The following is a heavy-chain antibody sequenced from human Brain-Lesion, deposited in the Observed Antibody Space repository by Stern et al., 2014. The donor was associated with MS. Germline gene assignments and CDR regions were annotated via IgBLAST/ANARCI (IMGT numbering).Heavy chain of an antibody. CDR3: ARVPGGVFGGMDV. CDR2: INPYSGDT. V-gene: IGHV1-2*04. CDR1: GYTFTDSF. Sequence: VQLLESGAEVKKPAASVKVSCKASGYTFTDSFMHSVRQAPGHGLAWLGWINPYSGDTKYAQKFQGWVTMTRDTSISTAYMELSSLRSDDTAVYYCARVPGGVFGGMDVWGQGTTVT. J-gene: IGHJ6*02. D-gene: IGHD4-23*01.